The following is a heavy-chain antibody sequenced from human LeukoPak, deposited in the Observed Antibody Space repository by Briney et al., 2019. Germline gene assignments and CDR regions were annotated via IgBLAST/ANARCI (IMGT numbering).Heavy chain of an antibody. CDR3: ARGVGVAGRLDYFDY. CDR2: IWYDGSNK. CDR1: GFTFSSYG. V-gene: IGHV3-33*01. J-gene: IGHJ4*02. D-gene: IGHD6-19*01. Sequence: GGSLRLSCAASGFTFSSYGMHWVRQAPGKGLEWVAVIWYDGSNKYYADSVKGRFTISRDNSKNTLYLQMNSLRAEDTAVYYCARGVGVAGRLDYFDYWGQGTLVTVSS.